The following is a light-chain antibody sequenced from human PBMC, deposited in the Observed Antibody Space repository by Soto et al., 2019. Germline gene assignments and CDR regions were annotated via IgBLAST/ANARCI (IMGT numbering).Light chain of an antibody. J-gene: IGKJ2*01. CDR2: GAS. Sequence: EIVLAQSPGTLSLSPGERATLSCTASQSVNSSYLAWYQQKPGQAPRLLIYGASSRATVIPDRFSGSGSGTDFTLTISRLEPEDFAVYYCQQYGRSPYTFGQGT. CDR1: QSVNSSY. CDR3: QQYGRSPYT. V-gene: IGKV3-20*01.